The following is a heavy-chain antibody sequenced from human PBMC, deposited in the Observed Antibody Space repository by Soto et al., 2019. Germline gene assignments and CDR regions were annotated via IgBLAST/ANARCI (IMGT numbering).Heavy chain of an antibody. CDR2: ISYDGSNK. D-gene: IGHD6-13*01. V-gene: IGHV3-30*18. CDR3: VKDGSSRWHYYYGMDV. Sequence: LRLSCAASGFAFKSYGMHWVRRAPGKGLEWVAVISYDGSNKYYADSVKGRFTISRDNSKNTLYLQMSSLRAEDTAVYYCVKDGSSRWHYYYGMDVWGQGTTVTVSS. J-gene: IGHJ6*02. CDR1: GFAFKSYG.